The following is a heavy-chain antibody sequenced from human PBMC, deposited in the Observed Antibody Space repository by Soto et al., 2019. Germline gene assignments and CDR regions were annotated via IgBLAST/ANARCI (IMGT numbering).Heavy chain of an antibody. V-gene: IGHV3-73*02. J-gene: IGHJ4*02. Sequence: EVQLVESGGDLVQPGGSLKLSCAASGFTFSGSAMHWVRQASGKGLEWVGHIRRRAKNYATVYAASVKGRFIISRDDSKYTAYLQLNSLKTDDTAVYSCTRTFDGSDYFSSASDYWGQGTLVTVSS. CDR2: IRRRAKNYAT. CDR3: TRTFDGSDYFSSASDY. D-gene: IGHD3-22*01. CDR1: GFTFSGSA.